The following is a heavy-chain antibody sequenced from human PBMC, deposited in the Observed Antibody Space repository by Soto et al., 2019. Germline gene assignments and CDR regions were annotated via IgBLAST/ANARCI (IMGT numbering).Heavy chain of an antibody. V-gene: IGHV3-48*03. CDR3: ARDPEWESTTPEDY. CDR1: GFTFSSYE. CDR2: ISSSGSTI. D-gene: IGHD1-26*01. J-gene: IGHJ4*02. Sequence: PGGSLRLSCAASGFTFSSYEMNWVRQAPGKGLEWVSYISSSGSTIYYADSVKGRFTISRDNAKNSLYLQMNSLRAEDTAVYYCARDPEWESTTPEDYWGQGTLVTVSS.